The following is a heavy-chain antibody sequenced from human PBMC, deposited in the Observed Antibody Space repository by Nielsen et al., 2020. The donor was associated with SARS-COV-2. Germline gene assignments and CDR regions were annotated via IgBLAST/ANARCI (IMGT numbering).Heavy chain of an antibody. CDR1: GFTFSSYG. V-gene: IGHV3-33*06. J-gene: IGHJ4*02. Sequence: GGSLRLSCAASGFTFSSYGMHWVRQAPGKGLEWVAVIWYDGSNKYYADSVKGRFTISRDNSKNTLYLQMNSLRAEDTAVYYCAKGRYSYGYDFDYWGQGTLVTVSS. CDR3: AKGRYSYGYDFDY. D-gene: IGHD5-18*01. CDR2: IWYDGSNK.